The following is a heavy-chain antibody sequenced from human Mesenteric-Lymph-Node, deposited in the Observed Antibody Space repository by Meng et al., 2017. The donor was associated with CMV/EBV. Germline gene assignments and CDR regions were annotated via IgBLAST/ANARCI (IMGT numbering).Heavy chain of an antibody. V-gene: IGHV3-NL1*01. CDR3: AKDRGGTWGYGKDV. CDR2: IYSGGDT. Sequence: GESLKISCAASGFTFSSYGMHWVRQAPGKGLEWVSIIYSGGDTYNTHSVKGRFTISRDNSKNTMSVQMNSLRPEDSAVYYCAKDRGGTWGYGKDVWGQGTTVTVSS. D-gene: IGHD3-16*01. J-gene: IGHJ6*02. CDR1: GFTFSSYG.